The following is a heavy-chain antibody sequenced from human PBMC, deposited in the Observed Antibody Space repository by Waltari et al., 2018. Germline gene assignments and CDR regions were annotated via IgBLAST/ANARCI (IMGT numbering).Heavy chain of an antibody. J-gene: IGHJ3*02. CDR2: SYYSGST. CDR3: ARAPSGDAFDI. V-gene: IGHV4-59*11. CDR1: GGSISSHY. Sequence: QVQLQESGPGLVKPSETLSLTCTVSGGSISSHYWSWIRQPPGKGLEWIGYSYYSGSTNYNPSLKSRVTISVDTSKNQFSLKLSSVTAADTSVYYCARAPSGDAFDIWGQGTMVTVSS. D-gene: IGHD3-10*01.